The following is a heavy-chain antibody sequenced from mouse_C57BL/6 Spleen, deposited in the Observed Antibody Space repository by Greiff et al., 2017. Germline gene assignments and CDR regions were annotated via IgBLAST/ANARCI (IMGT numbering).Heavy chain of an antibody. Sequence: VQLQQSGAELVMPGASVKLSCKASGYTFTSYWMHWVKQRPGQGLEWIGEIDPSDSYTNYNQKFKGKSTLTVDKSSSTAYMQLSSLTSEDSAVYYCARSDNYDWFAYWGQGTLVTVSA. CDR1: GYTFTSYW. V-gene: IGHV1-69*01. D-gene: IGHD2-4*01. CDR2: IDPSDSYT. J-gene: IGHJ3*01. CDR3: ARSDNYDWFAY.